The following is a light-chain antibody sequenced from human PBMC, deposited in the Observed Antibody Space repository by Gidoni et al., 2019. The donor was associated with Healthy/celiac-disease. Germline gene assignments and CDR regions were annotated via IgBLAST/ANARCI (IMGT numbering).Light chain of an antibody. CDR3: QQSYSTPPLT. CDR2: AAS. V-gene: IGKV1-39*01. CDR1: QSISSY. Sequence: DIQMTQPPSSLSASVGDRVTITCRASQSISSYLNWSQQKPGKAPKLLIYAASSLQSGVPSRFSGSGSGTDFTLTISSLQPEDFATYNCQQSYSTPPLTFGGXTKVEIK. J-gene: IGKJ4*01.